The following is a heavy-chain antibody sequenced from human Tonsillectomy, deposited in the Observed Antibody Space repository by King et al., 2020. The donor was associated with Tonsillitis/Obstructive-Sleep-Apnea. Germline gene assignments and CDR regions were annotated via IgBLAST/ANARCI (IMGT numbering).Heavy chain of an antibody. D-gene: IGHD6-6*01. CDR1: GGSISSSSYY. CDR3: AAEEYSSSSFDY. CDR2: IYYSGST. Sequence: QLQESGPGLVKPSETLSLTCTVSGGSISSSSYYWGWIRQPPGKGLEWIVSIYYSGSTYYNPSLKSRVTISVDTSKNQFSLKLSSVTAADTAVYYCAAEEYSSSSFDYWGQGTLVTVSS. J-gene: IGHJ4*02. V-gene: IGHV4-39*01.